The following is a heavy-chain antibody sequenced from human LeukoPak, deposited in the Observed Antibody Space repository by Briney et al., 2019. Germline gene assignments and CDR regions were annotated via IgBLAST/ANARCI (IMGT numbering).Heavy chain of an antibody. CDR2: IGGSGGST. CDR3: AKNYGGGAAMLDY. J-gene: IGHJ4*02. Sequence: GGSLRLSCAASGFIFSSYVMSWVRQAPGKGLEWVSGIGGSGGSTYYADSVKGRFTLSRDNSKNTVFLQMNSLRAEDTAVYYCAKNYGGGAAMLDYWGQGTLATLSS. CDR1: GFIFSSYV. D-gene: IGHD2-2*01. V-gene: IGHV3-23*01.